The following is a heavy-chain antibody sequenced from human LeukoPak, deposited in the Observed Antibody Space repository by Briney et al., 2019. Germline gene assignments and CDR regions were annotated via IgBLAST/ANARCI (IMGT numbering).Heavy chain of an antibody. V-gene: IGHV4-31*01. CDR3: ARIPYCSRASCLYYSVS. J-gene: IGHJ4*02. D-gene: IGHD2-2*01. CDR2: IYYSGDT. CDR1: GDSFSNGDCY. Sequence: SETLSLTCTVPGDSFSNGDCYWSWIRQHPGKGLEWLAFIYYSGDTYYNPSLKSLLTISLDTSKNVFSLKLNSVTAADTAIYHGARIPYCSRASCLYYSVSWGQGTLVTVSS.